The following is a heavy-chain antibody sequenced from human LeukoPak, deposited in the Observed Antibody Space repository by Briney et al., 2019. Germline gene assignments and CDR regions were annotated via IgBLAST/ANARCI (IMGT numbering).Heavy chain of an antibody. V-gene: IGHV3-23*01. CDR3: ARSTSVTPTEFDY. CDR2: ISGGGSGT. J-gene: IGHJ4*02. CDR1: GFTFSTYA. D-gene: IGHD4-17*01. Sequence: GAALRLSCSASGFTFSTYAMTWVRQAPGKGLEWGSAISGGGSGTYYVASVKGRFTISRDNSKNTLYLQMNSLRAEDTAVYYCARSTSVTPTEFDYWGQGTLVTVSS.